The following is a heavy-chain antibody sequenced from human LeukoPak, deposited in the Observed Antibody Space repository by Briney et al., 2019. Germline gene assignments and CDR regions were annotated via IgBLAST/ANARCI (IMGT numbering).Heavy chain of an antibody. CDR2: IYSGGST. Sequence: GGSLRLSCAASGFTVSSNYMSWVRQAPGKGLEWVSDIYSGGSTYYADSVKGRFTISRDNAKNSLYLQMNSLRAEDTAVYYCAREPNYDYVWGSPPSGGQGTLVTVSS. CDR1: GFTVSSNY. V-gene: IGHV3-66*01. D-gene: IGHD3-16*01. CDR3: AREPNYDYVWGSPPS. J-gene: IGHJ4*02.